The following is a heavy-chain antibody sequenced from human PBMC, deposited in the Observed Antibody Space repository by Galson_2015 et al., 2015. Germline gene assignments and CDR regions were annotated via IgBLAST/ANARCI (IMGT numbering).Heavy chain of an antibody. D-gene: IGHD6-6*01. CDR3: ARSSIAGGGFDY. J-gene: IGHJ4*02. Sequence: SETLSLTCAVSGGSISSSNWWSWVRQPPGKGLEWIGEIYHSGSTNYNPSLKSRVTISVDKSKNQFSLKLSSATAADTAVYYCARSSIAGGGFDYWGQGTLVTVSS. V-gene: IGHV4-4*02. CDR2: IYHSGST. CDR1: GGSISSSNW.